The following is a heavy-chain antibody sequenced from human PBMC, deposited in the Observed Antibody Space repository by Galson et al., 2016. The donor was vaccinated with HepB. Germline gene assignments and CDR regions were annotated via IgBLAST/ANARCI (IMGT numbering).Heavy chain of an antibody. Sequence: SLRLSCAVSGFTFNSYWMSWVRQAPGKGLEWVANINQDGSEKYYVDFVKGRFTIFRDKAKNSLYLQMNSLRAEDTAVYYCAREQVPPAWESYYYSYYYGLDVCGEGATVSVSS. D-gene: IGHD2-2*01. CDR2: INQDGSEK. CDR3: AREQVPPAWESYYYSYYYGLDV. V-gene: IGHV3-7*03. J-gene: IGHJ6*02. CDR1: GFTFNSYW.